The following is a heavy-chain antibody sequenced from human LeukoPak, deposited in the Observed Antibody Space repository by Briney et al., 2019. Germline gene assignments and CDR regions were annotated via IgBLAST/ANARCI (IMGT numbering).Heavy chain of an antibody. CDR2: ISGSGGST. V-gene: IGHV3-23*01. CDR1: GFTFSSYA. CDR3: AKDSKLWFGEAAHFDY. Sequence: GGSLRLSCAASGFTFSSYAMSWVRQAPGKGLEWVSAISGSGGSTYYADSVKGRFTISRDNAKNSLYLQMNSLRAEDTAVYYCAKDSKLWFGEAAHFDYWGQGTLVTVSS. J-gene: IGHJ4*02. D-gene: IGHD3-10*01.